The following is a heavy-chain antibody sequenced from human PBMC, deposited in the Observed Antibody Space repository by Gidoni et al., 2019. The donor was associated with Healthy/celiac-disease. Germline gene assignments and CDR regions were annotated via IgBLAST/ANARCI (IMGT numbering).Heavy chain of an antibody. CDR3: ARVFFMTTVTTGFFNFDY. Sequence: QVQLVESGGGLVTPGGSLRLSCAASGFTFSDYYMSWIRQAPGKGLEWVSYISISGSTIYYADSVKGRFTISRDNAKNSLYLQMNSLRAEDTAVYYCARVFFMTTVTTGFFNFDYWGQGTLVTVSS. CDR2: ISISGSTI. CDR1: GFTFSDYY. J-gene: IGHJ4*02. V-gene: IGHV3-11*01. D-gene: IGHD4-17*01.